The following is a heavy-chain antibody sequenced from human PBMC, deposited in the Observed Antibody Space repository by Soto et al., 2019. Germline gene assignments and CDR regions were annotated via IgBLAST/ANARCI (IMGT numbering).Heavy chain of an antibody. J-gene: IGHJ3*02. CDR1: GFTFSSYG. V-gene: IGHV3-30*18. D-gene: IGHD6-19*01. CDR3: AKGDRKQWLVVAFDI. CDR2: ISYDGSNK. Sequence: GGSLRLSCAASGFTFSSYGMHWVRQAPGKGLEWVAVISYDGSNKYYADSVKGRFTISRDNSKNTLYLQMNSLRAEDTAVYYCAKGDRKQWLVVAFDIWGQGTMVTVSS.